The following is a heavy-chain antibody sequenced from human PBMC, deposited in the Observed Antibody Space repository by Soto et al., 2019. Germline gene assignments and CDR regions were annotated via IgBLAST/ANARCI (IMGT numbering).Heavy chain of an antibody. CDR3: ARGITIFGVVIGQTGNNWFAP. V-gene: IGHV1-46*01. CDR1: GYTFTSYY. D-gene: IGHD3-3*01. CDR2: INPSGGST. Sequence: ASVKVSCKASGYTFTSYYMHWVRQAPGQGLEWMGIINPSGGSTSYAQKFQGRVTMTRDTSTSTVYMELSSLRSEDTAVYYCARGITIFGVVIGQTGNNWFAPWGQGTLVTVSS. J-gene: IGHJ5*02.